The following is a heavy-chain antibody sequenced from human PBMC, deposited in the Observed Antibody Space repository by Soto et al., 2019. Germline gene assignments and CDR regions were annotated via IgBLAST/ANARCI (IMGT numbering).Heavy chain of an antibody. CDR2: ISAYNGNT. Sequence: GASVKVSCKASGYTFTSYAISWVRQAPGQGLEWMGWISAYNGNTNYAQKLQGRVTMTTDTSTTTAYMELRGLRSDDTALYYCARGVGSGSYYNQYNWFDPWGQGTLVTVSS. J-gene: IGHJ5*02. CDR1: GYTFTSYA. V-gene: IGHV1-18*01. CDR3: ARGVGSGSYYNQYNWFDP. D-gene: IGHD3-10*01.